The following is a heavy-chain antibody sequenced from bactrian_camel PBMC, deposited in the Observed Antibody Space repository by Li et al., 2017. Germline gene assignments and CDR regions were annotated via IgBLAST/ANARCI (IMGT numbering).Heavy chain of an antibody. V-gene: IGHV3S1*01. CDR2: IYTNGGRR. J-gene: IGHJ4*01. Sequence: HVQLVESGGGSVQAGGSLALSCSASEDTSGHCMGWFRQAPGKEREGVGVIYTNGGRRYYANSVKGRFTINRDIVESTLYLRMNRLTAEDSAMYYCASGPSCRTIVARQFDVWGQGTQVTVS. CDR3: ASGPSCRTIVARQFDV. CDR1: EDTSGHC.